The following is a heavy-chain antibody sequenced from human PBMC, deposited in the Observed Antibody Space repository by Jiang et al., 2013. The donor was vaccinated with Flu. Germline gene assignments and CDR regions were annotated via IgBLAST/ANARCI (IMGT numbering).Heavy chain of an antibody. CDR3: ARRVARSHYYDYYGLDV. CDR1: GGSISSSDYS. V-gene: IGHV4-39*07. CDR2: MYYSGST. Sequence: GPGLVKPSETLSLTCTVSGGSISSSDYSWGWIRQPPGKGLEWIGSMYYSGSTNYKPSLQSRVTILIDTSKNQISLKLSSVTAADTAVYFCARRVARSHYYDYYGLDVWGQGTTVTVFS. D-gene: IGHD3-10*01. J-gene: IGHJ6*02.